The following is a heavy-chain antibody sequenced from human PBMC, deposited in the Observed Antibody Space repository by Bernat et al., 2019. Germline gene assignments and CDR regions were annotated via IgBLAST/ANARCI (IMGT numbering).Heavy chain of an antibody. Sequence: QVQLQESGPGLVKPSETLSLTCTVSCGTVSSGSYYWSWIRQPPGKGLEWIGYIYYSGSTNYNPSLKSRVTIAVGTSKNQFSLKLCCVTAADTAVYYCARDRRDYGDYWYYFDYWGQGTLITVAS. CDR1: CGTVSSGSYY. CDR2: IYYSGST. J-gene: IGHJ4*02. CDR3: ARDRRDYGDYWYYFDY. D-gene: IGHD4-17*01. V-gene: IGHV4-61*01.